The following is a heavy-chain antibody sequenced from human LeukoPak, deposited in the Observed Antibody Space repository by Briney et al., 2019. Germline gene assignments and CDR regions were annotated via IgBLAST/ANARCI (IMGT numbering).Heavy chain of an antibody. CDR1: GGSISSSYHY. J-gene: IGHJ4*02. CDR2: IYYRGST. D-gene: IGHD6-13*01. CDR3: ARGGAAAVKDY. V-gene: IGHV4-39*01. Sequence: SETLSLTCTVSGGSISSSYHYWGWIRQPPGKGLEWIGSIYYRGSTYYNPSLRSRVTISVDTPKNQFSLKLSSVTAADTAVYYCARGGAAAVKDYWGQGTLVTVSS.